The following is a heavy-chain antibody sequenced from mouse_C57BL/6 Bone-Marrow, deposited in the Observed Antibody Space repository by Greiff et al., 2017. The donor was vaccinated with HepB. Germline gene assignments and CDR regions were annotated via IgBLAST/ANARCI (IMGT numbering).Heavy chain of an antibody. D-gene: IGHD2-3*01. CDR2: IYPGSGST. CDR1: GYTFTSYW. CDR3: APHDGYYGGYFDY. J-gene: IGHJ2*01. V-gene: IGHV1-55*01. Sequence: QVQLQQSGAELVKPGASVKMSCKASGYTFTSYWITWVKQRPGQGLEWIGDIYPGSGSTNYNEKFKSKATLTVDTSSSTAYMQLSSLTSEDSAVYYCAPHDGYYGGYFDYWGQGTTLTVSS.